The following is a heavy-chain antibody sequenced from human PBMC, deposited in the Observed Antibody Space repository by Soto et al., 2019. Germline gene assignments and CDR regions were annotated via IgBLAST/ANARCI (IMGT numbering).Heavy chain of an antibody. CDR2: IYWDDDK. J-gene: IGHJ4*02. V-gene: IGHV2-5*02. D-gene: IGHD2-15*01. Sequence: QITLKESGPTLVKPTQTLTLTCTFSGFSLSTSGVGVGWIRQPPGKALEWLALIYWDDDKRYRPSPKSRITITKATAKNQVALTMTNMDPVDTPTYYWAHRPSYCSGGSCYSGFDYWGQRTLVTVSS. CDR1: GFSLSTSGVG. CDR3: AHRPSYCSGGSCYSGFDY.